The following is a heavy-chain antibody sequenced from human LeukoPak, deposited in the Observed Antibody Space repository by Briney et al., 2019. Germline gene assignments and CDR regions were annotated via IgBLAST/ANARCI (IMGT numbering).Heavy chain of an antibody. V-gene: IGHV4-59*01. CDR3: ARAYSSSWYGNYYYYYYMDV. Sequence: SETLSLTCTVSGGSISSYYWSWIRQPPGKGLEWIGYIYYSGSTNYNPSLKSRVTISVDTSKNQFSLKLSSVAAADTAVYYCARAYSSSWYGNYYYYYYMDVWGKGTTVTISS. CDR1: GGSISSYY. CDR2: IYYSGST. D-gene: IGHD6-13*01. J-gene: IGHJ6*03.